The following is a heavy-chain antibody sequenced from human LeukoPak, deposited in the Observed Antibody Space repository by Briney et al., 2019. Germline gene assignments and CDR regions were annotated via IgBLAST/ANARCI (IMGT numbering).Heavy chain of an antibody. V-gene: IGHV3-23*01. D-gene: IGHD3-22*01. Sequence: GGSLRLSCAASGFTFTSYAMGWVRQAPGKGLEWVSAISDGGGSTYYADSVKGRFTISRANSKTTLSLQMSSLSAEATAVYYCAKEVVVIISTPTEAGFDYWGQGTLVTVSS. CDR2: ISDGGGST. J-gene: IGHJ4*02. CDR1: GFTFTSYA. CDR3: AKEVVVIISTPTEAGFDY.